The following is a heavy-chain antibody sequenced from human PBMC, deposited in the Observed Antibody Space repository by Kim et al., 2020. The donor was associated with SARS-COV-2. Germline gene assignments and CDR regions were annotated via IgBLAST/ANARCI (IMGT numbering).Heavy chain of an antibody. D-gene: IGHD5-18*01. Sequence: GGSLRLSCAASGFTFSSYGMHWVRQAPGKGLEWVAVISYDGCNKYYADSVKGRFTISSDNSKNTLYLQMNSLRSEDTGVYYCANNGYSYGYPHYYFDYWGQGTLVTVSS. CDR2: ISYDGCNK. J-gene: IGHJ4*02. CDR3: ANNGYSYGYPHYYFDY. CDR1: GFTFSSYG. V-gene: IGHV3-30*18.